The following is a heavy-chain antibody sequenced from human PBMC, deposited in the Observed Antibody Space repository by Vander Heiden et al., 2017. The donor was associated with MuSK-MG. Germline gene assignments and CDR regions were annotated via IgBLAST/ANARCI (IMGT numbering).Heavy chain of an antibody. CDR2: INPNSGGT. D-gene: IGHD6-6*01. V-gene: IGHV1-2*02. J-gene: IGHJ5*02. CDR3: ASLYIGSSIDWFDP. CDR1: GWTSTGYY. Sequence: QVQLVQAGAEGEKHGASVSVACKASGWTSTGYYMHWVPQAPGQGLEWMGWINPNSGGTNYAQNVQGRVTITRDTSISTAHMELRRLSSDDTAVYYCASLYIGSSIDWFDPWGQGTLVTVSS.